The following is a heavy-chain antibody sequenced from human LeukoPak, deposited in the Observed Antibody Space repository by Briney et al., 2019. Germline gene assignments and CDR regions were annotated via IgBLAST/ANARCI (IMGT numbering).Heavy chain of an antibody. CDR2: TIPIFGTA. J-gene: IGHJ5*02. V-gene: IGHV1-69*13. CDR1: GGTFSSYA. CDR3: ARVLVRGLVRSWFDP. D-gene: IGHD6-19*01. Sequence: SVKVSCKASGGTFSSYAISWVRQAPGQGLEWMGGTIPIFGTANYAQKFQGRVTITADESTSTAYMELSSLRSEDTAVYYCARVLVRGLVRSWFDPWGQGTLVTVSS.